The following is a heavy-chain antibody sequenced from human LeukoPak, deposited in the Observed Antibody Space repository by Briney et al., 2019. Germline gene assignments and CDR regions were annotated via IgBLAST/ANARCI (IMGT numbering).Heavy chain of an antibody. CDR3: AREGAYRTSSPAGY. Sequence: PGGSLRLSCAASGFTFSSYWMSWVRQAPGKGLEWVAHIKQDGSEKDFVDSVKGRFTISRDNAKNSLYLQMNSLRAEDTAVYYCAREGAYRTSSPAGYWGQGTLVTVSS. CDR1: GFTFSSYW. CDR2: IKQDGSEK. D-gene: IGHD6-6*01. V-gene: IGHV3-7*01. J-gene: IGHJ4*02.